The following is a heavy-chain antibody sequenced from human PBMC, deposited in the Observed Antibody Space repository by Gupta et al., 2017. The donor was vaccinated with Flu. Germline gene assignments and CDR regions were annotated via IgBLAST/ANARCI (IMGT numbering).Heavy chain of an antibody. CDR3: ARRGSSGAFHI. J-gene: IGHJ3*02. Sequence: EVQLVDSGGDLVHPGGSLRLSCAASGFAFHTYWMSWVRQAPGKGLEWVATIKQDGSEKFYVDSVRGRFTISRDNARDSLYLQMSSLRAEDTAVYYCARRGSSGAFHIWGQGTMVTVSS. CDR2: IKQDGSEK. CDR1: GFAFHTYW. V-gene: IGHV3-7*01. D-gene: IGHD3-22*01.